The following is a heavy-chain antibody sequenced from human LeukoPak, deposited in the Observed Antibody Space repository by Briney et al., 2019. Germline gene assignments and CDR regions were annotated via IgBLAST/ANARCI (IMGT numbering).Heavy chain of an antibody. CDR3: ARGGYYGLGNDFRFDP. J-gene: IGHJ5*02. CDR2: IHYTEST. V-gene: IGHV4-59*01. D-gene: IGHD3-10*01. Sequence: SETLSLTCSGSGGSINSYYRSWIRQPPGKGLECIGYIHYTESTNYNPSLKSRVTISVDTSKNQFSLKLASVTAADTAIYYCARGGYYGLGNDFRFDPWGQGTLVTVSS. CDR1: GGSINSYY.